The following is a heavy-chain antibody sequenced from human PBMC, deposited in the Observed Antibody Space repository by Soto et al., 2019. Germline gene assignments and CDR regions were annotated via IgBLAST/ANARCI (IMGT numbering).Heavy chain of an antibody. J-gene: IGHJ3*02. CDR1: GFTFSNAW. CDR2: IKSKTDGGKT. D-gene: IGHD7-27*01. CDR3: TTESENGEGPWYAFDI. Sequence: GGSLRLSCAASGFTFSNAWMSWVRQAPGKGLEWVGRIKSKTDGGKTDYAAPGKGRFTISRDDSKNTLYLQMNSLKTEDTDVYYCTTESENGEGPWYAFDIWGQGTMVTVSS. V-gene: IGHV3-15*01.